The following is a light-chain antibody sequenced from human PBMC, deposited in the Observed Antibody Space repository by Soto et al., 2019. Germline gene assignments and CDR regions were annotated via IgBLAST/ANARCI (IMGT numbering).Light chain of an antibody. CDR2: GAS. J-gene: IGKJ1*01. CDR1: QSVSSN. Sequence: EIVLTQSPATLSLSPGERATLSCRASQSVSSNLAWYQQKPGQGPRLLIYGASSRATGIPDRFSGSGSGTDFTLTISRLEPEDFAVYYCQQYGSSPPWTFGQGTKVDIK. V-gene: IGKV3-20*01. CDR3: QQYGSSPPWT.